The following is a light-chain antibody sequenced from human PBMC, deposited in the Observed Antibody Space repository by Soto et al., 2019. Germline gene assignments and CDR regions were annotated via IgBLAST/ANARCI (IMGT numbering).Light chain of an antibody. CDR1: SSDVGGYNY. J-gene: IGLJ3*02. Sequence: QSALTQPASVSGSPGQSITISCTGTSSDVGGYNYVSWYQQHPGKAPKLMIYEVSNRPSGVSNRFSGSKSGNTASLTFSGLQAEDEADYYCTSYTSSSTPNWVFGGGTQLTVL. CDR3: TSYTSSSTPNWV. CDR2: EVS. V-gene: IGLV2-14*01.